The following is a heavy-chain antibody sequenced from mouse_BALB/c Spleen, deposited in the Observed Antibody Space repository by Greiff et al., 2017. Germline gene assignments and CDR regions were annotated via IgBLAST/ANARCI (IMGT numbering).Heavy chain of an antibody. Sequence: VQLQQSGAELMKPGASVKISCKATGYTFSSYWIEWVKQRPGHGLEWIGEILPGSGSTNYNEKFKGKATFTADTSSNTAYMQLSSLTSEDSAVYYGARGDTTVGGYFDVWGAGTTVTVSS. CDR1: GYTFSSYW. CDR2: ILPGSGST. D-gene: IGHD1-1*01. V-gene: IGHV1-9*01. J-gene: IGHJ1*01. CDR3: ARGDTTVGGYFDV.